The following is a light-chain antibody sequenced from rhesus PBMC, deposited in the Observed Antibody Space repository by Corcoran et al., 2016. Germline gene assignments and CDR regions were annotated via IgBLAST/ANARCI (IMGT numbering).Light chain of an antibody. CDR1: QGISNW. V-gene: IGKV1-69*01. CDR2: RAS. Sequence: DIQMTQSPSSLSASVGDRVTITCTASQGISNWSAWYQQKPGKAPLLLIYRASNLETGVPSRFSGIGSGTDFTLTISSLQPEDIAPYYCQQHDNSPWTFGQGTKVDIK. J-gene: IGKJ1*01. CDR3: QQHDNSPWT.